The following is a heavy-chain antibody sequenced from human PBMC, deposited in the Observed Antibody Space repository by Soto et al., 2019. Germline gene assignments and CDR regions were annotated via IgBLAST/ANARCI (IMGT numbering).Heavy chain of an antibody. V-gene: IGHV3-15*01. J-gene: IGHJ6*02. CDR1: GFTFSNAW. CDR2: IKSKTDGGTT. D-gene: IGHD3-9*01. CDR3: TKGLGKPAYYYYGMDV. Sequence: EVQLVESGGGLVKPGGSLRLSCAASGFTFSNAWMSWVRQAPGKGLEWVGRIKSKTDGGTTDYAAPVKGRFTISRDDSKNTLYMQMNSLKTEDTAVYYCTKGLGKPAYYYYGMDVWGQGTTVTVSS.